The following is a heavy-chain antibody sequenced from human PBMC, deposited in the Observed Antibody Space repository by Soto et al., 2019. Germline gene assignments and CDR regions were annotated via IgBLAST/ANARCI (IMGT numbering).Heavy chain of an antibody. J-gene: IGHJ4*02. V-gene: IGHV3-7*04. CDR2: IKQDGSEK. CDR3: ARAIETAMDPCDY. CDR1: GFTFSSYW. Sequence: PGGSLRLSCAASGFTFSSYWMSWVRQAPGKGLEWVANIKQDGSEKYYVDSVKGRFTISRDNAKNSLYLQMNSLRGDDTALYYCARAIETAMDPCDYWGQGALVTVSS. D-gene: IGHD5-18*01.